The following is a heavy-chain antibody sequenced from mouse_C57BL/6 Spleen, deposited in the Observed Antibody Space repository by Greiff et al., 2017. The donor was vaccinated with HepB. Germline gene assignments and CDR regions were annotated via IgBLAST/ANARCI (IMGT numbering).Heavy chain of an antibody. CDR2: IDPETGGT. CDR3: TRGAGSSYWYFDV. D-gene: IGHD1-1*01. J-gene: IGHJ1*03. Sequence: QVQLQQSGAELVRPGASVTLSCKASGYTFTDYEMHWVKQTPVHGLEWIGAIDPETGGTAYNQKFKGKAILTADQSSSTAYMELRSLTSEDSAVYYCTRGAGSSYWYFDVWGTGTTVTVSS. CDR1: GYTFTDYE. V-gene: IGHV1-15*01.